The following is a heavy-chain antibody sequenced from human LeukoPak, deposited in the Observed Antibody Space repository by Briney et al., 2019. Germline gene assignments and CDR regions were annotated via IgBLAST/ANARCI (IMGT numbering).Heavy chain of an antibody. CDR3: ARDSGGYGITAAGSSDY. Sequence: PSETLSLTCTVSGGSISSSSYYWGWIRQPPGKGLEWIGSIYYSGSTYYNPSLKSRVTISVDTSKNQFSLKLSSVTAADTAVYYCARDSGGYGITAAGSSDYWGQGTLVTVSS. D-gene: IGHD6-13*01. J-gene: IGHJ4*02. V-gene: IGHV4-39*07. CDR2: IYYSGST. CDR1: GGSISSSSYY.